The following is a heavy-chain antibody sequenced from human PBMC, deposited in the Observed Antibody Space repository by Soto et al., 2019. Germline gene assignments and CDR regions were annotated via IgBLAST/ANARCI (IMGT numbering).Heavy chain of an antibody. Sequence: SETLSHTCTVSGGSISSYYWSWIRQLPGKGLEWIGYIYYSGSTNYNPSLKSRVTISVDTSKNQFSLKLSSVTAADTAVYYCACQKLDVPAFFDYWGQGILVTVSS. V-gene: IGHV4-59*08. CDR1: GGSISSYY. CDR2: IYYSGST. D-gene: IGHD1-7*01. J-gene: IGHJ4*02. CDR3: ACQKLDVPAFFDY.